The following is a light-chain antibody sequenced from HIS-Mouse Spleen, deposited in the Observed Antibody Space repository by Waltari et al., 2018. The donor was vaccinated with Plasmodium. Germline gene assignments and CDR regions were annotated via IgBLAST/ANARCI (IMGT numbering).Light chain of an antibody. V-gene: IGKV3-20*01. CDR2: GAS. CDR3: QQYGSSPLT. J-gene: IGKJ4*01. CDR1: QSVSSSY. Sequence: EIELTQSPGTLSLSPGERATLSCRASQSVSSSYLAWYQQKPGQAPRLLNYGASSRATGIPDRFSGSGSGTDFTLTISRLEPEDFAVYYCQQYGSSPLTFGGGTKVEIK.